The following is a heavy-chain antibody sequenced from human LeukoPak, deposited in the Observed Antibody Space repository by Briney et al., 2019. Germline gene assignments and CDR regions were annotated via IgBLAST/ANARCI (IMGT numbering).Heavy chain of an antibody. J-gene: IGHJ6*03. D-gene: IGHD3-10*01. CDR3: ARRAGFSAYYGSGSTDYYYYYMDV. CDR1: GGSFSGYY. Sequence: PSETLSLTCAVYGGSFSGYYWSWIRQPPGKGLEWIGEINHSGSANYNPSLKSRVTISVDTSKNQFSLKLSSVTAADTAVYYCARRAGFSAYYGSGSTDYYYYYMDVWGKGTTVTISS. V-gene: IGHV4-34*01. CDR2: INHSGSA.